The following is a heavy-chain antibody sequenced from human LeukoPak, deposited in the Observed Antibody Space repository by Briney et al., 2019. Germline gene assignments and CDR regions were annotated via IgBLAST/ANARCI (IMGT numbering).Heavy chain of an antibody. D-gene: IGHD4-17*01. Sequence: GGSLRLSCTASGFTFGDYAMSWFRQAPGKGLEWVGFIRSKAYGGTTEYAASVKGRFTISRDDSKSIAYLQMNSLKTEDTAVYYCTRDVPQDYGWESEFDYWGQGTLVTVSS. CDR3: TRDVPQDYGWESEFDY. CDR2: IRSKAYGGTT. CDR1: GFTFGDYA. V-gene: IGHV3-49*03. J-gene: IGHJ4*02.